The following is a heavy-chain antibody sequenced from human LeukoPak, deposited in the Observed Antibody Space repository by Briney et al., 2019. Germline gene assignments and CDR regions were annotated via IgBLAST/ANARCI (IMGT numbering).Heavy chain of an antibody. V-gene: IGHV1-46*01. Sequence: ASVKVSCKASGYTFTSYYMHWVRQAPGQGLEWMGIINHSGGSTSYAQKFPSRVTMTRDMSTSTVYMELSSLSSEDTAVYYCAREGINYQLLSARWFDPWGEGTLVTVSS. CDR3: AREGINYQLLSARWFDP. CDR1: GYTFTSYY. CDR2: INHSGGST. J-gene: IGHJ5*02. D-gene: IGHD2-2*01.